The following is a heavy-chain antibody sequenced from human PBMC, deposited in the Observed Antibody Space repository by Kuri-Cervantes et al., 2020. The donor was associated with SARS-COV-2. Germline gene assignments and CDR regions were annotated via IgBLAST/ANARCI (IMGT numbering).Heavy chain of an antibody. CDR2: ISAFNGNT. V-gene: IGHV1-18*01. CDR1: GYSFTSFG. Sequence: ASVKVSCKASGYSFTSFGITWVRQAPGQGLEWMGWISAFNGNTNYAQKFRDRVALTTDTSTSIAYMELRTLRSDDTAVYYCGRLDAVVYFGMDAWGQGTTVTVSS. J-gene: IGHJ6*02. D-gene: IGHD5-18*01. CDR3: GRLDAVVYFGMDA.